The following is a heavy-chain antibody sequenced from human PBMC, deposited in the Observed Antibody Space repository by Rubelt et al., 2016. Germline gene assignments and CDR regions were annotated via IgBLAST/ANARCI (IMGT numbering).Heavy chain of an antibody. V-gene: IGHV3-30*09. CDR3: ATDGSLAHTLTIPGNY. D-gene: IGHD5-24*01. Sequence: GLEWVAVISFDGSSKYYGDSMKGRFAISRDNSKNTLYLQMNSLRPEDTAVYYCATDGSLAHTLTIPGNYWGQGTLVTVSS. CDR2: ISFDGSSK. J-gene: IGHJ4*02.